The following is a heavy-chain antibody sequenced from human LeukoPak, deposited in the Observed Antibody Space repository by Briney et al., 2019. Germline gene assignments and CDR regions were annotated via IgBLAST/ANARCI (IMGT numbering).Heavy chain of an antibody. V-gene: IGHV3-30*18. D-gene: IGHD4-17*01. Sequence: GGSLRPSCVGSGFTFSDYAIHWVRQAPGKGLEWVAVASHDEVGKQFADSVKGRFTLSRDNSRDSLHLQMNRLRDEDTGVYYCAKDRGYGEHEPFESWGQGSQVTVSS. CDR3: AKDRGYGEHEPFES. J-gene: IGHJ4*02. CDR2: ASHDEVGK. CDR1: GFTFSDYA.